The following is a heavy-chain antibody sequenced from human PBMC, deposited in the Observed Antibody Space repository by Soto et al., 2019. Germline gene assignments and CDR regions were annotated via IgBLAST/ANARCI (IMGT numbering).Heavy chain of an antibody. CDR1: GGTFSSYA. CDR2: FIPIFGTA. J-gene: IGHJ6*02. D-gene: IGHD3-10*01. V-gene: IGHV1-69*05. CDR3: AREGYYGSGSYYKSYYYYYGMDV. Sequence: EASVKVSCKASGGTFSSYAISWVRQAPGQGLEWMGGFIPIFGTANYAQKFQGRVTMTTDTSTSTAYMELRSLRSDDTAVYYCAREGYYGSGSYYKSYYYYYGMDVWGQGTTVTVSS.